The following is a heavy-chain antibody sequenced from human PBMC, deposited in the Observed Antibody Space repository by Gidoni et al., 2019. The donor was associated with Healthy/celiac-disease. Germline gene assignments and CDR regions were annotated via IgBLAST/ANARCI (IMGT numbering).Heavy chain of an antibody. J-gene: IGHJ4*02. Sequence: EVQLVESGGGLVQPGGSLRLSCAASGFTFSSYWIHWVRHAPGKGLVWVSLINTDGSSTSYADSGKGRFTISRDNAKNTLFLQMNSLRAEDTAVYYCARDSDYGDYEVFDYWGQGTLVTVSS. CDR3: ARDSDYGDYEVFDY. D-gene: IGHD4-17*01. CDR2: INTDGSST. CDR1: GFTFSSYW. V-gene: IGHV3-74*01.